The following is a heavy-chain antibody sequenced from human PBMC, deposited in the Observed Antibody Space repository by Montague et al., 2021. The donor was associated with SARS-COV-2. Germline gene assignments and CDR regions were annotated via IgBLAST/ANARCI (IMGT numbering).Heavy chain of an antibody. V-gene: IGHV4-39*06. Sequence: SETLSLTCTVSGGSISSSGYYWGWIRQPPGKGLEWIGSIYYSGSTYYNPSLKSRVTISVDTSKNQFPLKLSSVTAADTAVYYCARVGRQQLVRLSGMDVWGQGTRGTVSS. CDR1: GGSISSSGYY. CDR2: IYYSGST. J-gene: IGHJ6*02. D-gene: IGHD6-13*01. CDR3: ARVGRQQLVRLSGMDV.